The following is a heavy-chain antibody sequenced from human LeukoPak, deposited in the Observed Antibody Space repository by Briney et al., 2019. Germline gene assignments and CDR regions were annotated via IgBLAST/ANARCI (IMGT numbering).Heavy chain of an antibody. CDR2: ISYDGSNK. Sequence: GGSLRLSCAASGFTFSSYAMHWVRQAPGKGLEWVAVISYDGSNKYYADSVKGRFTISRDNSKNMLYLQMNSLRAEDTAVYYCARESVTPFDYWGQGTLVTVSS. V-gene: IGHV3-30-3*01. J-gene: IGHJ4*02. CDR3: ARESVTPFDY. D-gene: IGHD4-11*01. CDR1: GFTFSSYA.